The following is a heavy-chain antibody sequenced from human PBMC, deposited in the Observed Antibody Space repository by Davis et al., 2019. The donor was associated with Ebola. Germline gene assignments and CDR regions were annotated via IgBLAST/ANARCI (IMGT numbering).Heavy chain of an antibody. D-gene: IGHD3-3*01. J-gene: IGHJ6*02. CDR1: GGTFSSYA. CDR3: ARGGYDFWSGYYGDYYGMDV. CDR2: IIPIFGTA. V-gene: IGHV1-69*13. Sequence: AASVKVSCKASGGTFSSYAISWVRQAPGQGLEWMGGIIPIFGTANYAQKFQGRVTITADESTSTAYMELSSLRSEDTAVYYCARGGYDFWSGYYGDYYGMDVWGQGTTVTVSS.